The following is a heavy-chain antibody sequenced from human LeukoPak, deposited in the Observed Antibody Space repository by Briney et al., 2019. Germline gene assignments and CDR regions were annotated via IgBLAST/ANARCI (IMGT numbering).Heavy chain of an antibody. D-gene: IGHD3-10*01. CDR2: INWNGGST. V-gene: IGHV3-20*04. J-gene: IGHJ4*02. CDR1: GFTFDDYG. CDR3: ARDRSTMVRGVSSWYFDY. Sequence: EGSLRLSCAASGFTFDDYGMSWVRQAPGKGLEWVSGINWNGGSTGYADSVKGRFTISRDNSKNTLYLQMNSLRAEDTAVYYCARDRSTMVRGVSSWYFDYWGQGTLVTVSS.